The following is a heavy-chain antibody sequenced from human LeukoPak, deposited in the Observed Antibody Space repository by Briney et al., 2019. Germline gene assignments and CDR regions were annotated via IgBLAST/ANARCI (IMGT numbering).Heavy chain of an antibody. J-gene: IGHJ4*02. CDR3: ARSDCNSIHCYVRDY. Sequence: PGGSLRLSCAASGFTFSSHAMSWVRRAPGKGPERVSLISGSGDTTSYADPVKGRFTISRDNSKNTLFLQMNSLRAEDTAVYFCARSDCNSIHCYVRDYWGQGTLVTVSS. CDR1: GFTFSSHA. CDR2: ISGSGDTT. V-gene: IGHV3-23*01. D-gene: IGHD2/OR15-2a*01.